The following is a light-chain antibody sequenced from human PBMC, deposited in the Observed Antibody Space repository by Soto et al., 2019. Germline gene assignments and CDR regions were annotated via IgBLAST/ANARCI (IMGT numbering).Light chain of an antibody. CDR3: QHYNNWPPGT. J-gene: IGKJ1*01. V-gene: IGKV3-15*01. CDR2: GAT. Sequence: VMTQSPATLSVSPGERATLSCRASLSVSTNLAWYQQKPGQPPRLLIYGATTRATGIPARFSGSGSGTDFTLTISSLQSEDFAVYYCQHYNNWPPGTFGQGTRVEIK. CDR1: LSVSTN.